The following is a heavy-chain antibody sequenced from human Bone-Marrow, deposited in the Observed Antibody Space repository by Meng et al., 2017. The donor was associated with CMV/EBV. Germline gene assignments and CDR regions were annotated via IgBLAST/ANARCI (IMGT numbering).Heavy chain of an antibody. CDR3: TTSHYYDNPYDY. V-gene: IGHV3-15*01. J-gene: IGHJ4*02. Sequence: GESLKIPCAASGFAFNNAWMNWVRQAPGKGLEWVARIKRDADGGTREYAAPVKGRFTISRDDPKNSLFLQMNTLKSEDTAVYYCTTSHYYDNPYDYWGQGTLVTVSS. CDR2: IKRDADGGTR. CDR1: GFAFNNAW. D-gene: IGHD3-22*01.